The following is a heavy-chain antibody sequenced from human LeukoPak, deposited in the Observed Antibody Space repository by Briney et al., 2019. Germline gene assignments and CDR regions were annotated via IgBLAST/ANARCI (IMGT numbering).Heavy chain of an antibody. V-gene: IGHV3-23*01. CDR1: GFTFSNYA. CDR3: AKVLSPDGGDLDY. CDR2: IRGGGSFT. J-gene: IGHJ4*02. Sequence: GGSLRLSCAASGFTFSNYAMNWVRQAPGKGLEWVSCIRGGGSFTYYADSVKGRFTISRDNSKNTLYLQMDSLTVEDSAVYYCAKVLSPDGGDLDYWGQGTLVTVSS. D-gene: IGHD2-21*02.